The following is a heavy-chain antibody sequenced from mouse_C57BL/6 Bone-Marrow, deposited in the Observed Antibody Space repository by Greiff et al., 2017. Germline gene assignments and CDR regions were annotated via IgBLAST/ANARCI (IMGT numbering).Heavy chain of an antibody. J-gene: IGHJ4*01. V-gene: IGHV1-63*01. CDR3: ARHSNYGYAMDY. CDR1: GYTLTNYW. CDR2: IYAGGGYT. D-gene: IGHD2-5*01. Sequence: VPLQESGAELVRPGPSVKMSCKVSGYTLTNYWIGWAKMRPGPGLERIGVIYAGGGYTNYYEPFKGKATLTSDKSSSTAYMQLRSLTSEDSAIYDSARHSNYGYAMDYWGQGTSGTVSS.